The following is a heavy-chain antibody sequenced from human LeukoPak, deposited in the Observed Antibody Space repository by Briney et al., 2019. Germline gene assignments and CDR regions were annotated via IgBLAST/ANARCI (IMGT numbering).Heavy chain of an antibody. J-gene: IGHJ4*02. V-gene: IGHV4-59*01. CDR1: GGSISGSY. CDR2: MYNSGST. D-gene: IGHD4-17*01. CDR3: ARGIESYGDYGY. Sequence: SETLSLTCTVSGGSISGSYWSWIRRPPGKGLEWIAYMYNSGSTNYNPSLKSRVTISIDTSKNQFSLKLSSLTAADTAIYYCARGIESYGDYGYWGQGILVTVSS.